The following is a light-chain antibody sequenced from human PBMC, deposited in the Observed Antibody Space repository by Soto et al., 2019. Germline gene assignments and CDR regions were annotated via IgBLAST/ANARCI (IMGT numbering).Light chain of an antibody. J-gene: IGLJ1*01. V-gene: IGLV2-8*01. Sequence: SVLSQPHSASGSPGQSVNLSCTGTKNDIGVYDFVSCYQPHPGKAPRPIIYEVVQRPSGVPDRSSGSTSGNTAPLTVSGLQAGSEADHVCKLYASSNTYVFGSGTK. CDR1: KNDIGVYDF. CDR3: KLYASSNTYV. CDR2: EVV.